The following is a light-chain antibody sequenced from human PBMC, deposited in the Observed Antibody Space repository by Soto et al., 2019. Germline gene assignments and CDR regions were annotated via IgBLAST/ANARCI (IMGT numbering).Light chain of an antibody. V-gene: IGKV1-39*01. Sequence: DIQMTQSPSTLSASIGDRVTITCRASRTITSYLNWYQQQPGKAPKSLIYAASHLPSGFPSRFSGSGAGTDFTLTISSLQPEDFATYYCQQSYSTPITFGQGTRLEIK. CDR1: RTITSY. CDR2: AAS. J-gene: IGKJ5*01. CDR3: QQSYSTPIT.